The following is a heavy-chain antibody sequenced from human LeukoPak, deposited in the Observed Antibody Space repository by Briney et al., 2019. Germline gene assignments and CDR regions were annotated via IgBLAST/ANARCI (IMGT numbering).Heavy chain of an antibody. Sequence: GGSLRLSCAASGYTFTSYAMHWVRQAPGQRLEWMGWINAGNGNTKYSQKFQGRVTITRDTSASTAYMELSSLRSEDTAVYYCARGGSSGWHHNYNWFDPWGQGTLVTVSS. CDR3: ARGGSSGWHHNYNWFDP. J-gene: IGHJ5*02. CDR2: INAGNGNT. V-gene: IGHV1-3*01. CDR1: GYTFTSYA. D-gene: IGHD6-19*01.